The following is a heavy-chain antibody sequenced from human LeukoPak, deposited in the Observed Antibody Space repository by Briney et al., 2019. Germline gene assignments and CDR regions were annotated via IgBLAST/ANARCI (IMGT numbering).Heavy chain of an antibody. J-gene: IGHJ4*02. CDR2: ISGSGGST. D-gene: IGHD5-24*01. V-gene: IGHV3-23*01. Sequence: GGSLRLSCAASGFTFNTYAMSWVRQAPGKGLEWVSAISGSGGSTYHADSVEGRFTISRDNSKNTLYLQLNSLRAEDTAVYYCAKDTQRDGYNKGLFDYWGQGTLVTVSS. CDR3: AKDTQRDGYNKGLFDY. CDR1: GFTFNTYA.